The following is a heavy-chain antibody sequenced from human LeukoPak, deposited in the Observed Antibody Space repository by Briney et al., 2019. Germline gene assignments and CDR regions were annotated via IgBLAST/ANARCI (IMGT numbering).Heavy chain of an antibody. V-gene: IGHV1-69*04. J-gene: IGHJ6*02. Sequence: ASVKVSCKASGGTFTSYSFTWVRQAPGQGLEWMGRIIPLLDIVNYAQKFQGRVTIMADKSTSTAYMELRSLRSEDTAVYYCARDISVDHFADYYYGMDVWGQGTTVTVSS. D-gene: IGHD1-14*01. CDR1: GGTFTSYS. CDR3: ARDISVDHFADYYYGMDV. CDR2: IIPLLDIV.